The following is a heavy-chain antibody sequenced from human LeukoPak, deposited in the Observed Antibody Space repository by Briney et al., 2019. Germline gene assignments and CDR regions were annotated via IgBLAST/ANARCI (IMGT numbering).Heavy chain of an antibody. D-gene: IGHD7-27*01. CDR2: INHSGST. CDR3: ARDRGGNGGIDY. CDR1: GGSFSGYY. Sequence: KLSETLSLTCAVYGGSFSGYYWSWIRQPPGKGLEWIGEINHSGSTNYNPSLKSRVTISVDKSKNQFSLKLSSVTAADTAVYYCARDRGGNGGIDYWGQGTLVTVSS. J-gene: IGHJ4*02. V-gene: IGHV4-34*01.